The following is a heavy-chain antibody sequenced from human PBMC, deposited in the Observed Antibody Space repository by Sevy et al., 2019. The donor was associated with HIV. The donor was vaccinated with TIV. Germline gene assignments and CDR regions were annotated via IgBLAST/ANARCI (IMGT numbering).Heavy chain of an antibody. J-gene: IGHJ4*02. D-gene: IGHD6-13*01. CDR2: ISSGSTYI. V-gene: IGHV3-11*06. CDR1: GFTFSDYY. Sequence: GGSLRLSCAASGFTFSDYYMTWIRQAPGKGLEWVSYISSGSTYINYADSVKGRFTISRDNAKNSLYLQMNSLRPEDTAVYYCAKDSRVYSSSHFDYWGQGTLVTVSS. CDR3: AKDSRVYSSSHFDY.